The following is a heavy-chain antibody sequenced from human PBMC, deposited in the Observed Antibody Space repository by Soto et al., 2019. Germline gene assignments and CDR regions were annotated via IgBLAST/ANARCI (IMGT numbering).Heavy chain of an antibody. V-gene: IGHV4-4*08. CDR2: IYDTGAT. D-gene: IGHD2-8*01. J-gene: IGHJ4*02. CDR3: ARSLAGMAYTYFDY. Sequence: SETLSLTCTVPGGSISSYYWNWIRQPPGKGPEWIGHIYDTGATIYNPSLKSRVTISLDTSKNQFSLKLNSMTAADTAVYYCARSLAGMAYTYFDYWGQGILVTVSS. CDR1: GGSISSYY.